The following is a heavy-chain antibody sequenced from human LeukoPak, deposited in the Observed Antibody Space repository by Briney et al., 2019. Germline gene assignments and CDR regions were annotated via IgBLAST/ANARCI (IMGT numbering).Heavy chain of an antibody. CDR1: GYTFTSYD. CDR2: MNPNSGNT. CDR3: ARESIAARSGYYYYMDV. V-gene: IGHV1-8*03. J-gene: IGHJ6*03. Sequence: GASVKVSCKASGYTFTSYDINWVRQATGQGLEWMGWMNPNSGNTGHAQKFQGRVTITRNTSISTAYMELSSLRSEDTAVYYCARESIAARSGYYYYMDVWGKGTTVTVSS. D-gene: IGHD6-6*01.